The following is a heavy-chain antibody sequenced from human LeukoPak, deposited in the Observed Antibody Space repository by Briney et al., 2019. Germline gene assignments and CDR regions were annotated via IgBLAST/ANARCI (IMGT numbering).Heavy chain of an antibody. Sequence: SVKVSCKASGGTFSSYAISWVRQTPGQGLEWMGRIIPIFGTANYAQKFQGRVTITTDESTSTAYMELSSLRSEDTAVYYCVSTFGSSPPFDPWGQGTLVTVSS. D-gene: IGHD6-6*01. CDR1: GGTFSSYA. V-gene: IGHV1-69*05. CDR3: VSTFGSSPPFDP. CDR2: IIPIFGTA. J-gene: IGHJ5*02.